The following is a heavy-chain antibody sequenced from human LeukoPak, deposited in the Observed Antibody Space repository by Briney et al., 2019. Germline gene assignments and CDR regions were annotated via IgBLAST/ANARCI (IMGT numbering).Heavy chain of an antibody. CDR1: GFTFSSYG. D-gene: IGHD4-23*01. J-gene: IGHJ4*02. V-gene: IGHV3-30*02. Sequence: PGGSLRLSCAASGFTFSSYGMHWVRQAPGKGLEWVAVIWYGGSNKYYADSVKGRFTISRDNSKNTLYLQMNSLRAEDTAVYYCAKEGNSAFFDYWGQGTLVTVSS. CDR2: IWYGGSNK. CDR3: AKEGNSAFFDY.